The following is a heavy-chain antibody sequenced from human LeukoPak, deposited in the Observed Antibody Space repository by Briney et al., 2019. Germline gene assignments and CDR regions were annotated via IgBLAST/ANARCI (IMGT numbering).Heavy chain of an antibody. J-gene: IGHJ5*02. CDR1: GYTFTGYY. CDR2: INPNSGGT. V-gene: IGHV1-2*02. Sequence: GASVKVSCKASGYTFTGYYMHWVRQAPGQGLEWMGWINPNSGGTNYAQKFQGRVTMTRDTSISTAYMELSRLRSDDTAVYYCALYYDFWSGYYPSEFDPWGQGTLVTVSS. D-gene: IGHD3-3*01. CDR3: ALYYDFWSGYYPSEFDP.